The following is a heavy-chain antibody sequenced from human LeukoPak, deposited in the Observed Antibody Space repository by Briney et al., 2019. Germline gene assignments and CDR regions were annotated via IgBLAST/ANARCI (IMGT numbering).Heavy chain of an antibody. CDR2: ISSSGSTI. V-gene: IGHV3-48*03. D-gene: IGHD1-26*01. CDR1: GFTFSSYE. CDR3: AKQYSESYYSPLYFDY. Sequence: GGSLRLSCAASGFTFSSYEMHWVRQAPGKGLEWVSYISSSGSTIYYADSVKGRFTISRDNAKNSLYLQMNSLTAEDTALYYCAKQYSESYYSPLYFDYWGQGTLVTVSS. J-gene: IGHJ4*02.